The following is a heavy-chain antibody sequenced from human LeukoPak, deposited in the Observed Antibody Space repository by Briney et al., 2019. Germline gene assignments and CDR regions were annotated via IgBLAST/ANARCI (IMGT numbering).Heavy chain of an antibody. CDR3: ARDFDAYYYYMDV. D-gene: IGHD3-9*01. J-gene: IGHJ6*03. CDR1: GYTFTGYY. Sequence: ASVTVSCKASGYTFTGYYMHWVRQAPGQGLEWMGWINPNSGGTNYAQKFQGRVTMTRGTSISTAYMELSRLRSDDTAVYYCARDFDAYYYYMDVWGKGTTVTVSS. V-gene: IGHV1-2*02. CDR2: INPNSGGT.